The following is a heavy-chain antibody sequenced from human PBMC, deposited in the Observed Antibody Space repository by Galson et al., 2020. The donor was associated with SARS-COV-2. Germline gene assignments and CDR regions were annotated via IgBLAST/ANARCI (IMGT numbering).Heavy chain of an antibody. CDR1: GFMFNNFA. Sequence: GESLKISCAASGFMFNNFAMHWVRQAPGKGLEWVAIISFAGTTEYEDSVKGRFTISRDTSKNTLFLQMNTLRPEDTAVYYCAREGPDYDSSYFDNWGRGTLVIVSS. D-gene: IGHD3-22*01. V-gene: IGHV3-30*03. CDR3: AREGPDYDSSYFDN. CDR2: ISFAGTTE. J-gene: IGHJ4*01.